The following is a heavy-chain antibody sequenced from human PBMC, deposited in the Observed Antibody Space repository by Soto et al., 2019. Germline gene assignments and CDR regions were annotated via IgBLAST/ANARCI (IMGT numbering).Heavy chain of an antibody. D-gene: IGHD3-10*01. CDR1: GFTFSSYA. J-gene: IGHJ4*02. CDR2: ISGGGETT. CDR3: AFNSGSGSYYFDY. V-gene: IGHV3-23*01. Sequence: GGSLRLSCAASGFTFSSYAMWWVRQAPGKGLECVSAISGGGETTYYADSVKGRFTISRDNSKNTLYLQMNSLRAEDTAVYYCAFNSGSGSYYFDYWGQGTLVTVAS.